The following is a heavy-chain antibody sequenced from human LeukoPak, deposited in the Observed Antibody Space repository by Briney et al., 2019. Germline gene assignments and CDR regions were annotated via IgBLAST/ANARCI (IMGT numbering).Heavy chain of an antibody. CDR2: MSHDGSVK. J-gene: IGHJ4*02. CDR3: ARPREAGSSSGWYFDK. D-gene: IGHD6-19*01. Sequence: PGGSLRLSCAASGFTFSSYAMRWVRQAPGKGLEWVAVMSHDGSVKIYTDSVQGRFTISRDNSKNTVYLQLSSLRAEDTAVYHCARPREAGSSSGWYFDKWGQGTLVTVSS. V-gene: IGHV3-30-3*01. CDR1: GFTFSSYA.